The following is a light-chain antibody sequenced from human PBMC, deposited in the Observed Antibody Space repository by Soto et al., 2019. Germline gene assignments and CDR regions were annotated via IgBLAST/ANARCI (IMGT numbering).Light chain of an antibody. V-gene: IGKV3-20*01. J-gene: IGKJ1*01. Sequence: EIVLTQSPGTLSLSPGERATLSCRSSHSVSSNYLAWYQQKPGQAPRLLIYDVSSRATGIPDRFSSSGSGTHFNLTSRRLESLFFTVYYCQQYGISPTFGQGTKVEIK. CDR1: HSVSSNY. CDR3: QQYGISPT. CDR2: DVS.